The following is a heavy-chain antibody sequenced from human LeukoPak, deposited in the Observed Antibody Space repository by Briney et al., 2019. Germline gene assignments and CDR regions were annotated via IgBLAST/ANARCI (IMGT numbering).Heavy chain of an antibody. CDR1: GGTISSHA. CDR2: IIPFFPAT. CDR3: ARNEGYSYSDY. Sequence: ASVKVSCKASGGTISSHAINWVRQAPGQGLEWMGGIIPFFPATNYAQKFQGRVTITADESTSTVYMELSSLRSEDTAVYYCARNEGYSYSDYWGQGTLVTVSS. V-gene: IGHV1-69*13. D-gene: IGHD5-18*01. J-gene: IGHJ4*02.